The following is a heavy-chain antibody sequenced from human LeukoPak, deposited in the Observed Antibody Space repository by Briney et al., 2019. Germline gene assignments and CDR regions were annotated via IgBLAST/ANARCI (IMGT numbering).Heavy chain of an antibody. J-gene: IGHJ6*03. V-gene: IGHV4-31*03. D-gene: IGHD3-22*01. CDR1: GGSVSSGGYY. CDR2: MSYSGTT. Sequence: SQTLSLTCTVSGGSVSSGGYYWSWIRQCPGKGQEWMGYMSYSGTTYYNPSLKSRVIISVDTSKNQFSLRLSSVTAADTAVYYCARHYDLYYYTDVWGKGTTVTVSS. CDR3: ARHYDLYYYTDV.